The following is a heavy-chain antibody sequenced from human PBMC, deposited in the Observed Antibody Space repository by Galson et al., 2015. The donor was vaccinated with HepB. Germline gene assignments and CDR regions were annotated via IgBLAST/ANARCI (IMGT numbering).Heavy chain of an antibody. V-gene: IGHV3-9*01. Sequence: SLRLSCAASEFTFDDYAMHWVRQAPGKGLEWVSGISWNSGSTGYADSVKGRFAISRDNAKNSLYLQLNSLRAEDTALYFCAKVGWVFGSGRPLYYFDYWGQGTLVTVSS. J-gene: IGHJ4*02. CDR2: ISWNSGST. CDR3: AKVGWVFGSGRPLYYFDY. CDR1: EFTFDDYA. D-gene: IGHD3-10*01.